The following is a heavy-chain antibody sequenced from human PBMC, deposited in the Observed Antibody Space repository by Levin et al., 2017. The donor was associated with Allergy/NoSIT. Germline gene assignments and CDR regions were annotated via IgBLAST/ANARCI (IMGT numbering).Heavy chain of an antibody. D-gene: IGHD3-16*02. Sequence: GESLKISCTGSGFTFGDYAMSWVRQAPGKGLEWVGFIRNKAHGGTTEYAASVKGRLTISRDDSKSIAYLQMNGLKTEDTAVYFCARGGQPNYDYNWGSYRDGYFDYWGQGTLVTVSS. CDR3: ARGGQPNYDYNWGSYRDGYFDY. CDR1: GFTFGDYA. CDR2: IRNKAHGGTT. J-gene: IGHJ4*02. V-gene: IGHV3-49*04.